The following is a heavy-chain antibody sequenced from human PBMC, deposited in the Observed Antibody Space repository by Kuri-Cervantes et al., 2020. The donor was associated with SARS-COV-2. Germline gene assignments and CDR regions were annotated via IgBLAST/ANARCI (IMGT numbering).Heavy chain of an antibody. CDR1: GYTFITHG. CDR2: FDPEDGET. CDR3: ATQLHYYMDV. J-gene: IGHJ6*03. V-gene: IGHV1-24*01. Sequence: VSVKVSCKASGYTFITHGISWVRQAPGRGLEWMGGFDPEDGETIYAQKFQGRVTMTEDTSTDTAYMELSSLRSEDTAVYYCATQLHYYMDVWGKGTTVTVSS. D-gene: IGHD1-7*01.